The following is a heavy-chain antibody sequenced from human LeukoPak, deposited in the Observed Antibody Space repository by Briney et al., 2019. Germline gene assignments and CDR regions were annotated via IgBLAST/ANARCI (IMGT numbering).Heavy chain of an antibody. J-gene: IGHJ5*02. V-gene: IGHV1-69*06. D-gene: IGHD6-13*01. CDR3: ATSIAADPNWFDP. Sequence: GGSVKVSCKASGGTFSTYAINWVRQAPAQGLEWMGRIIPIFGTTHYAQKFQGRVTITADKPTSTAYMELSSLRAEDTAVYYCATSIAADPNWFDPWGQGALVTVSS. CDR2: IIPIFGTT. CDR1: GGTFSTYA.